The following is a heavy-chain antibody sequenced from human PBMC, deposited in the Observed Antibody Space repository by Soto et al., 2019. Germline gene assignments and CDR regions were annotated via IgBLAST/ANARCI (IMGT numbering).Heavy chain of an antibody. J-gene: IGHJ6*02. D-gene: IGHD1-26*01. CDR2: IYTSGST. Sequence: SETLSLTCTVSGGSISSYYWSWIRQPAGKGLEWIGRIYTSGSTNYNPSLKSRVTMSVDTSKNQFSLKLSSVTAADTAVYYCARDLPHASSYYYYYGMDVWGQGTTVT. CDR3: ARDLPHASSYYYYYGMDV. CDR1: GGSISSYY. V-gene: IGHV4-4*07.